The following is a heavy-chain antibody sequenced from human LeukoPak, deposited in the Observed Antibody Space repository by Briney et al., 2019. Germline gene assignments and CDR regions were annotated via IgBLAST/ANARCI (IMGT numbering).Heavy chain of an antibody. CDR1: GGSISSYY. Sequence: PSETLSLTCTVSGGSISSYYWSWIRQPPGKGLEWIGFIFYSGTTNYNPSLMSRVTISVDTSKNQFSLKLSSVTAADTAVYYCARGGWNKFDYWGQGTLVTVSS. CDR3: ARGGWNKFDY. CDR2: IFYSGTT. V-gene: IGHV4-59*01. D-gene: IGHD3-22*01. J-gene: IGHJ4*02.